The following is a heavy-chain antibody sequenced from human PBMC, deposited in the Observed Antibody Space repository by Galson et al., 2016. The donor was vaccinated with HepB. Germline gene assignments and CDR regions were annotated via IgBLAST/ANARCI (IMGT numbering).Heavy chain of an antibody. J-gene: IGHJ5*02. CDR3: ARDYDRRGWFDP. CDR1: RYTFILYS. D-gene: IGHD3-16*01. Sequence: SVKVSCKAFRYTFILYSMVWVRQAPGQGLEWMGGIIPIVDSANYAQKFRGRVTITADKTTSTAYMELRSLRSEDTAVYYCARDYDRRGWFDPWGQGTLVTVSS. V-gene: IGHV1-69*06. CDR2: IIPIVDSA.